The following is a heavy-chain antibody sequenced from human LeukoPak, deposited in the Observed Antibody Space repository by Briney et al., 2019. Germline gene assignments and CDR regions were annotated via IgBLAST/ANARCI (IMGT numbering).Heavy chain of an antibody. CDR3: ASHGSSGSYPIDAFDI. Sequence: SETLSLTCTVSGGSMSSDYWSWIRQPRGKGLEWIGYIYYSGSTNYNPSLKSRVTISVDTSKNQFSLKLSSVTAADTAVYYCASHGSSGSYPIDAFDIWGQGTMVTVSS. V-gene: IGHV4-59*01. D-gene: IGHD1-26*01. J-gene: IGHJ3*02. CDR1: GGSMSSDY. CDR2: IYYSGST.